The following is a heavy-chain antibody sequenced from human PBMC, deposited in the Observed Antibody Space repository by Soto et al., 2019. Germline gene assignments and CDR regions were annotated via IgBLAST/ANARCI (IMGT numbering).Heavy chain of an antibody. V-gene: IGHV1-46*03. D-gene: IGHD5-12*01. CDR3: ARDGGFREYSGYDLGASDAFDI. CDR1: GYTFTSYY. CDR2: INPSGGNT. J-gene: IGHJ3*02. Sequence: GASVKVSCKASGYTFTSYYMHWVRQAPGQGLEWMGIINPSGGNTSYAQKFQGRVTMTRDTSTSTVYMELSSLRSEDTAVYYCARDGGFREYSGYDLGASDAFDIWGQGTMVTVSS.